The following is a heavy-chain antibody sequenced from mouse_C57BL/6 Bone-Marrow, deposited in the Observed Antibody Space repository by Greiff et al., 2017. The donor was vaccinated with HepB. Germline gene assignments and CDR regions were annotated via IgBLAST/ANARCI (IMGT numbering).Heavy chain of an antibody. CDR1: GYTFTEYT. Sequence: QVQLKESGAELVKPGASVKLSCKASGYTFTEYTIHWVKQRSGQGLEWIGWFYPGSGSIKYNEKFKDKATLTADKSSSTVYMELSRLTSEDSAVYFCARHEDPGSNHPYYFDYWGQGTTLTVSS. V-gene: IGHV1-62-2*01. CDR3: ARHEDPGSNHPYYFDY. J-gene: IGHJ2*01. D-gene: IGHD1-1*01. CDR2: FYPGSGSI.